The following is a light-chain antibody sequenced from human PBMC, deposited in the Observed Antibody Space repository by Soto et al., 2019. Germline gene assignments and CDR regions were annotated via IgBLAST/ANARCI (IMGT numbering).Light chain of an antibody. CDR2: DNN. V-gene: IGLV1-51*01. Sequence: QSVLTQPPSVSASPGQKVTISCSGSSSNIGNNYVSWYQQLPGTAPKLLIYDNNKRPSGIPDRISGSKSGTSATLDITGLQTGDEADYFCGEWDNSLDIVSFGGGTKLTVL. CDR1: SSNIGNNY. CDR3: GEWDNSLDIVS. J-gene: IGLJ2*01.